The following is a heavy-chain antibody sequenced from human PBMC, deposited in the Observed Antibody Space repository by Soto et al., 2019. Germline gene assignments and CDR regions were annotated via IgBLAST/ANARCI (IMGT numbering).Heavy chain of an antibody. Sequence: GGSLRLSCAASGFTFSNYGMHWVRQAPGKGLEWVTLMWYDGTNKYYADSVKGRFTISRDKSKNTLYLQMNSLRAEDTARYYCARGIYSSGYHYFDYWGQGTLVTVSS. CDR1: GFTFSNYG. CDR2: MWYDGTNK. V-gene: IGHV3-33*01. CDR3: ARGIYSSGYHYFDY. J-gene: IGHJ4*02. D-gene: IGHD6-19*01.